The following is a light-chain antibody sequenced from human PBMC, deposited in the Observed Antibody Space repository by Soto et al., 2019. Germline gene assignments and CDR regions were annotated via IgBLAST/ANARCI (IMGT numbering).Light chain of an antibody. V-gene: IGKV1-5*01. J-gene: IGKJ1*01. CDR2: DAS. CDR3: QQYNSYRWT. CDR1: QSISSW. Sequence: DIQMTQSPSTLSASVGDRVTITCRASQSISSWLAWYQQKPGKAPKLLIYDASSLESGVPSRFSGSGSGTEFALTISSLQPDDFATYYCQQYNSYRWTFGQGTKVEI.